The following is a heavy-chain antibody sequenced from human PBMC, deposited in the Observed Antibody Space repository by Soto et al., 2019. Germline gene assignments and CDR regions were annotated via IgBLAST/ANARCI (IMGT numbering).Heavy chain of an antibody. CDR1: GFTFDDYA. D-gene: IGHD6-19*01. J-gene: IGHJ6*03. Sequence: PGGSLRLSCAASGFTFDDYAMHWVRQAPGKGLEWVSGISWNSGSIGYADSVKGRFTISRDNAKNSLYLQMNSLRAEDTALYYCAKDGQWLVPRYYYYMDVWGKGTTVTVSS. CDR3: AKDGQWLVPRYYYYMDV. CDR2: ISWNSGSI. V-gene: IGHV3-9*01.